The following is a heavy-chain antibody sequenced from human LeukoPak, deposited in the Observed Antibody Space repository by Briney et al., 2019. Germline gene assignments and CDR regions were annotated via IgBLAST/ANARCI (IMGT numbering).Heavy chain of an antibody. Sequence: PGGSLRLSCAASGFTFSTYWMHWVRQVPGKGLEWVSSISSSSSYIYYADSVKGRFTISRDNAKNSLYLQMNSLRAEDTAVYYCARAPLPGGYSYGFGSVDYYYGMDVWGQGTTVTVSS. CDR2: ISSSSSYI. CDR1: GFTFSTYW. J-gene: IGHJ6*02. D-gene: IGHD5-18*01. V-gene: IGHV3-21*01. CDR3: ARAPLPGGYSYGFGSVDYYYGMDV.